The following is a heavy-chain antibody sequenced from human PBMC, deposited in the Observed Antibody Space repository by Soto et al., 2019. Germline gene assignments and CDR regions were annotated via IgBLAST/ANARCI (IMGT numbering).Heavy chain of an antibody. V-gene: IGHV1-18*01. CDR3: ARHHGPTTSENGFDP. CDR1: GYTFFTYD. D-gene: IGHD5-12*01. J-gene: IGHJ5*02. CDR2: ISTYSGDT. Sequence: QVHLVQSGVEVKTPGASVKVSCQASGYTFFTYDISWVRPAPGQRLEWMGWISTYSGDTKYAQKFQGRVTMTTATSTTTAYLELRSLRSDDTSVYYCARHHGPTTSENGFDPWGQGTLVTVSS.